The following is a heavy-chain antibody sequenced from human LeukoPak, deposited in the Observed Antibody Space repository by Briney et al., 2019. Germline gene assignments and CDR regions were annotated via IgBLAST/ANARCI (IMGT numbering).Heavy chain of an antibody. Sequence: GGSLRLSCAASGFTFSSYAMSWVRQAPGKGLEWVSAISASGGNTYFADSVKGQFTISRDNSKNTLYLQMNSLRVEDTAVYYCAKGPTSSWNDNSDGFEGNSWYFDLWGRGTRVTVSS. V-gene: IGHV3-23*01. D-gene: IGHD1-1*01. CDR1: GFTFSSYA. J-gene: IGHJ2*01. CDR3: AKGPTSSWNDNSDGFEGNSWYFDL. CDR2: ISASGGNT.